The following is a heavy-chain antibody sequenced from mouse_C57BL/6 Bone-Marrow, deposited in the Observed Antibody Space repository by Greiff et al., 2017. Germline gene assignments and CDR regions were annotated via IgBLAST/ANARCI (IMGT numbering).Heavy chain of an antibody. CDR1: GYTFTSYW. V-gene: IGHV1-55*01. Sequence: VQLQQPGAELVKPGASVKMSCKASGYTFTSYWITWVKQRPGQGLEWIGGIYPGSGNTNYNEKFKSKATLTVDTSSSTAYMQLSSRTSEDSAVYYCARPYYSNYWYFDVWGTGTTVTVSS. CDR2: IYPGSGNT. D-gene: IGHD2-5*01. J-gene: IGHJ1*03. CDR3: ARPYYSNYWYFDV.